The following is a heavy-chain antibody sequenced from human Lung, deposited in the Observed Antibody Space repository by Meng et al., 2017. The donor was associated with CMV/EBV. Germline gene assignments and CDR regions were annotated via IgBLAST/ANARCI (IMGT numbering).Heavy chain of an antibody. CDR3: ARGSTSVTMIVVVFTAASLAYDS. D-gene: IGHD3-22*01. CDR1: GGSFSGYD. J-gene: IGHJ4*02. Sequence: LXCAVYGGSFSGYDWTWIRQSPGKGLEWIGEINHRGSTSYNPSLKSRLTISLDTSKNQFSLKLKSVTAADTAVYYCARGSTSVTMIVVVFTAASLAYDSXGQGXLVTVSS. V-gene: IGHV4-34*01. CDR2: INHRGST.